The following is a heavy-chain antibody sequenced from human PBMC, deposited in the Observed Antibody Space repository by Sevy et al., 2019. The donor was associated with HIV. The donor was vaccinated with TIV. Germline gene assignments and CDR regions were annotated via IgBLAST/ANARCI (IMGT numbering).Heavy chain of an antibody. Sequence: LSLTCAASGFTFSSYAMSWVRQAPGKGLEWVSAISGSGGSTYYADSVKGRFTISRDNSKNTLYLQMNSLRAEDTAVYYCAKVPRLQWLVGGDYWGQGTLVTVSS. D-gene: IGHD6-19*01. J-gene: IGHJ4*02. CDR2: ISGSGGST. CDR1: GFTFSSYA. V-gene: IGHV3-23*01. CDR3: AKVPRLQWLVGGDY.